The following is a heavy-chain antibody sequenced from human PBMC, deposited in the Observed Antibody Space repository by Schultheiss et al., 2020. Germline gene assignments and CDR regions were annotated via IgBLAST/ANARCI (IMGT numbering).Heavy chain of an antibody. D-gene: IGHD4-17*01. J-gene: IGHJ4*02. CDR1: GFTFGDYA. CDR3: TRVEDYGDRFDY. V-gene: IGHV3-49*04. Sequence: GSLRLSCTASGFTFGDYAMSWVRQAPGKGLEWVGFIRSKAYGGTTEYAASVKGRFTISRDDSKSIAYLQMNSLKTEDTAVYYCTRVEDYGDRFDYWGQGTLVTVSS. CDR2: IRSKAYGGTT.